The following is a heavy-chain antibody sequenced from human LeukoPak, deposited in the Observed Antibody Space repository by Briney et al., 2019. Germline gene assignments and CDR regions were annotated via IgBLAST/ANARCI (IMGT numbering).Heavy chain of an antibody. V-gene: IGHV1-8*01. CDR2: MNPKSGNT. D-gene: IGHD5-18*01. Sequence: GASVKVSCKASGYTFTNYDINWVRQATGQGLEWMGWMNPKSGNTGYAQKFQGRVTMTRNTSISTAYMELSSLTSEDTAVYYCASGYSYGNNWFDPWGQGTLVTVSS. J-gene: IGHJ5*02. CDR1: GYTFTNYD. CDR3: ASGYSYGNNWFDP.